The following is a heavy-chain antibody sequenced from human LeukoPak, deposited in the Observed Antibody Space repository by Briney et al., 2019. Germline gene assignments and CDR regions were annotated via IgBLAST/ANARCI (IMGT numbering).Heavy chain of an antibody. Sequence: GGSLRLSCAASGFTFSSYWMSWVRQAPGKGLEWVANIKQDGSEKYYVDSVKGRSTISRDNAKNSLYLQMNSLRAEDTAVYYCARVKSSGWYLLGYYYMDVWGKGTTVTVSS. CDR2: IKQDGSEK. D-gene: IGHD6-19*01. V-gene: IGHV3-7*01. CDR1: GFTFSSYW. CDR3: ARVKSSGWYLLGYYYMDV. J-gene: IGHJ6*03.